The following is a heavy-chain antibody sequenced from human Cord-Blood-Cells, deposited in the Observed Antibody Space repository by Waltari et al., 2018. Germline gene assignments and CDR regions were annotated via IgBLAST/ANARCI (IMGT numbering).Heavy chain of an antibody. V-gene: IGHV3-49*04. CDR2: IRSKAYGGTT. Sequence: GESGGGLVQPGRSLRLPCTASGFTFGDYAMSWVRQAPGKGLEWVGFIRSKAYGGTTEYAASVKGRFTISRDDSKSIAYLQMNSLKTEDTAVYYCTRDCSSTSCYYYYGMDVWGQGTTVTVSS. J-gene: IGHJ6*02. CDR1: GFTFGDYA. CDR3: TRDCSSTSCYYYYGMDV. D-gene: IGHD2-2*01.